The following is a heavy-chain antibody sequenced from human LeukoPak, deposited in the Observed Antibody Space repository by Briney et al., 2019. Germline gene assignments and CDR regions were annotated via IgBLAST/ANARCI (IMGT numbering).Heavy chain of an antibody. CDR3: ARDPSGIGYFDY. CDR2: ISYDGSNK. V-gene: IGHV3-30*04. CDR1: GFTFSSYA. D-gene: IGHD1-26*01. J-gene: IGHJ4*02. Sequence: GGSLRLSCAASGFTFSSYAMHWVRQAPGKGLEWVAVISYDGSNKYYADSVKGRFTISRDNSKNTLYLQMNSLRAEDTAVYYCARDPSGIGYFDYWGQGTLVTVSS.